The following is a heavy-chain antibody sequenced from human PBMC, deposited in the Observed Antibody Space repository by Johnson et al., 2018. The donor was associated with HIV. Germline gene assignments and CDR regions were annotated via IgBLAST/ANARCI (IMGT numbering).Heavy chain of an antibody. CDR3: ARAPGAVPNPGTGSNDAFDI. CDR1: GFTFSSYG. V-gene: IGHV3-30*03. J-gene: IGHJ3*02. D-gene: IGHD1-1*01. CDR2: ISYDGINK. Sequence: QVQLVESGGGVVQPGRSLRLSCAASGFTFSSYGMHWVRQAPGKGLEWVAVISYDGINKYYADSVKGRFTISRDNSKNTLYLQMNSLRAEDTAVYYCARAPGAVPNPGTGSNDAFDIWGQGTMVTVSS.